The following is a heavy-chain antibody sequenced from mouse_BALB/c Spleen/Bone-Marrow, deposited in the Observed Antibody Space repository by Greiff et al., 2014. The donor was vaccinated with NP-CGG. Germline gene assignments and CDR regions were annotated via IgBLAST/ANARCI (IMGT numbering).Heavy chain of an antibody. CDR3: TRDAMDY. Sequence: EVMLVESGGGLVKPGGSLKLSCAASGFTFSSYTMSWVRQTPEKRLEWVATISSGGSYTYYPDSVKGRFTISRDNAKNTLHLQISSLKSEDTAMYYCTRDAMDYWGQGTSVTVSS. CDR2: ISSGGSYT. CDR1: GFTFSSYT. J-gene: IGHJ4*01. V-gene: IGHV5-6-4*01.